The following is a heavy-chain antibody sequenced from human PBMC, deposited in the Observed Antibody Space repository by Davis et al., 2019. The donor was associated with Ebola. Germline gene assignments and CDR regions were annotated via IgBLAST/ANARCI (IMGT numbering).Heavy chain of an antibody. D-gene: IGHD3-22*01. Sequence: PGGSLRFSCAASGFTFDDYGMSWVRQAPGKGLEWVSGINWNGGSTGYADSVRGRFTISRDNAKNSLYLQMSSLGAEDTAVYHCATDTSGYYRVWGQGTLVTVSS. V-gene: IGHV3-20*01. J-gene: IGHJ4*02. CDR2: INWNGGST. CDR3: ATDTSGYYRV. CDR1: GFTFDDYG.